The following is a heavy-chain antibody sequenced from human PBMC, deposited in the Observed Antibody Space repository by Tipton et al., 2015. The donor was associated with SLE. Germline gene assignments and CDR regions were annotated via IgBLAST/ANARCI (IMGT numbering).Heavy chain of an antibody. J-gene: IGHJ4*02. Sequence: SLRLSCAASGFTFSSYAMSWVRQAPGKGLEWVSAISGSGGSTYYADSVKGRFTISRDNSKNTLYLQMNSLRAEDTAVYYCAKVNAQGIAAATDYWGQGTLVTVSS. V-gene: IGHV3-23*01. D-gene: IGHD6-13*01. CDR1: GFTFSSYA. CDR2: ISGSGGST. CDR3: AKVNAQGIAAATDY.